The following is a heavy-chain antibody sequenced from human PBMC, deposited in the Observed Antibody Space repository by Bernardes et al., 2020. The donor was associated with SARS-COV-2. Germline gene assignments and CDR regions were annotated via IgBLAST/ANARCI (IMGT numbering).Heavy chain of an antibody. J-gene: IGHJ4*02. CDR3: AKGSLISSSGYNRPFDY. CDR1: GYTFSDHY. D-gene: IGHD3-22*01. Sequence: ASVKASCKASGYTFSDHYINWVRQAPGQGLEWLAWINPNSGDTKSTQNLQGRVTMTRDTSVNTVYMELSRLRSDDTAVYYCAKGSLISSSGYNRPFDYWGQGTLVTVAS. V-gene: IGHV1-2*02. CDR2: INPNSGDT.